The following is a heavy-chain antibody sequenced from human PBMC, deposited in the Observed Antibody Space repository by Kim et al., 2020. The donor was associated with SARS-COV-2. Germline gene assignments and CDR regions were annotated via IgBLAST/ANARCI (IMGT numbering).Heavy chain of an antibody. D-gene: IGHD2-15*01. CDR2: NK. J-gene: IGHJ4*02. CDR3: ARSEGGNFDY. Sequence: NKYYADSVKGRFTISRDNSKNTQYLQMNSLRAEDTAVYYCARSEGGNFDYWGQGTLVTVSS. V-gene: IGHV3-30*01.